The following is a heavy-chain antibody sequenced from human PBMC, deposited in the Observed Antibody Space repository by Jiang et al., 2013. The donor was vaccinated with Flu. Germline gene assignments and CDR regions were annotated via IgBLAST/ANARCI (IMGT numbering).Heavy chain of an antibody. J-gene: IGHJ6*02. V-gene: IGHV3-30-3*01. CDR3: AREKEMATNLYYYGMDV. CDR1: GFTFSSYA. Sequence: VQLLESGGGVVQPGRSLRLSCAASGFTFSSYAMHWVRQAPGKGLEWVAVISYDGSNKYYADSVKGRFTISRDNSKNTLYLQMNSLRAEDTAVYYCAREKEMATNLYYYGMDVWGQGTTVTVS. CDR2: ISYDGSNK. D-gene: IGHD5-24*01.